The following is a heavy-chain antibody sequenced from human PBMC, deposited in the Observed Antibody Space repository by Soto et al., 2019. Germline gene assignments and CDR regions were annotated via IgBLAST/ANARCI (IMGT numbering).Heavy chain of an antibody. CDR2: FYYSGST. CDR3: ARQVVDGTLAGAGSFDC. D-gene: IGHD3-10*01. J-gene: IGHJ4*02. V-gene: IGHV4-39*01. CDR1: GGSISSSSYY. Sequence: QLQLQESGPGLVKPSETLSLTCSVSGGSISSSSYYWGWIRQPPGKGLEWIGSFYYSGSTYYNPSLTSRVTISVDTSDNQFSLKLSSVTAADTAMYYCARQVVDGTLAGAGSFDCWGQGTLVTVSS.